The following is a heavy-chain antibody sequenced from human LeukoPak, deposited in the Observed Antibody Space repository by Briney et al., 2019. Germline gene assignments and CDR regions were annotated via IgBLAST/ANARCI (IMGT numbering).Heavy chain of an antibody. V-gene: IGHV3-53*01. Sequence: PGGSLRLSCAASGLSVSSSYMSWVRQAPGQGLEWVSVTHSGGNTYYGDSVKGRFFISRDSSENTLYLQMNSLTAEDTAVCYCARDRPFGGVIDGMDVWGQGTTVTVSS. J-gene: IGHJ6*02. CDR3: ARDRPFGGVIDGMDV. CDR1: GLSVSSSY. CDR2: THSGGNT. D-gene: IGHD3-16*02.